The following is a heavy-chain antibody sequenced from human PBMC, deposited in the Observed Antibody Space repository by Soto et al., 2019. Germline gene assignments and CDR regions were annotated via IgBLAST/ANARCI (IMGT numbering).Heavy chain of an antibody. Sequence: SGGSLRLSCAASGFTFSSYSMSWVRQAPGKGLEWVSGFRTSGDGGTTYYADSVKGRFTISGDNSKNMLFLQMNSLRAEDTAIYYCAKKVNSGPGSQYFDYWGQGTLVTVSS. D-gene: IGHD3-10*01. V-gene: IGHV3-23*01. J-gene: IGHJ4*02. CDR1: GFTFSSYS. CDR3: AKKVNSGPGSQYFDY. CDR2: FRTSGDGGTT.